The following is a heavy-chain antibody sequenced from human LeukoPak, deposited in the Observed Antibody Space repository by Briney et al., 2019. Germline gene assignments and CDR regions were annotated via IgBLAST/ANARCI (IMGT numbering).Heavy chain of an antibody. D-gene: IGHD3-3*01. CDR2: ISYSGST. J-gene: IGHJ3*02. V-gene: IGHV4-39*01. CDR1: GGSISSSSYY. CDR3: ARQDFWSGYLDAFDI. Sequence: SETLSLTCIVSGGSISSSSYYWGWLRQPPGKGLEWIGSISYSGSTYYNPSLRSRVTIFVDMSRNQFSLKLSSVTAADTAVYYCARQDFWSGYLDAFDIWGQGTMVTVSS.